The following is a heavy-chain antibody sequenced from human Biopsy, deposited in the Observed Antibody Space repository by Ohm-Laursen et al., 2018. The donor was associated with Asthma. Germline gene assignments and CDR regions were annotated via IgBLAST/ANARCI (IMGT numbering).Heavy chain of an antibody. CDR3: AKEVFPGWELRRGPDS. V-gene: IGHV3-30*18. D-gene: IGHD1-26*01. J-gene: IGHJ4*02. CDR1: GFRFPIYG. Sequence: SLRLSCAASGFRFPIYGMHWVRRGPGKGPEWVALISYDGRETGYVDSVKGRFTISRDNSRNTLHLEMNSLRAEDTAVYFCAKEVFPGWELRRGPDSWGQGTLVTVSS. CDR2: ISYDGRET.